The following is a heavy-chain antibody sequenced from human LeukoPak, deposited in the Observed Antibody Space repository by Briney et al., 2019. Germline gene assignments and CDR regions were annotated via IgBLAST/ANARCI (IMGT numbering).Heavy chain of an antibody. J-gene: IGHJ6*02. V-gene: IGHV1-2*04. CDR1: GYTFTGYY. Sequence: GASVKVSCKASGYTFTGYYMHWVRQAPGQGLEWMGWINPNSGGTNYAQKFQGWVTMTRDTSISTAYMELSRLRSDDTAVYYCARGGHTAMVTDYYYGMDVWAKGPRSPSP. CDR3: ARGGHTAMVTDYYYGMDV. CDR2: INPNSGGT. D-gene: IGHD5-18*01.